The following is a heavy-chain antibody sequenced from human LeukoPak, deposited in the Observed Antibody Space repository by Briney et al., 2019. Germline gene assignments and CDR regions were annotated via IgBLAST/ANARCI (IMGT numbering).Heavy chain of an antibody. CDR3: ARDVVDIVATILFDY. CDR1: GYTFTSYG. V-gene: IGHV1-18*01. J-gene: IGHJ4*02. D-gene: IGHD5-12*01. CDR2: ISAYNGNT. Sequence: ASVKVSCKASGYTFTSYGISWVRQAPGQGLEWMGWISAYNGNTNYAQKLQGRVTMTTDTSTSTAYMELRSLRSDDTAVYYCARDVVDIVATILFDYWGQGTLVTVSS.